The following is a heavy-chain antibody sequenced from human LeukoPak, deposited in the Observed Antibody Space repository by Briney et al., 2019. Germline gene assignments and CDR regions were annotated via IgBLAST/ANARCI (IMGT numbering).Heavy chain of an antibody. CDR1: GYSFTSYW. Sequence: GESLKISCKGSGYSFTSYWIGWVRQMPGKGREWMEIIYPGDSDTRYSPSFQGQVTISADKSISTAYLQWSSLKASDTAMYYCARHKARNWFDPWGQGTLVTVSS. CDR3: ARHKARNWFDP. V-gene: IGHV5-51*01. CDR2: IYPGDSDT. J-gene: IGHJ5*02.